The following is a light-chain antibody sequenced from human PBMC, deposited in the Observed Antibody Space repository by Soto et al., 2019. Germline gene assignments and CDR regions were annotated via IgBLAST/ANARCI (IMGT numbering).Light chain of an antibody. CDR1: HSISTS. Sequence: DIQMTQSPSTLSASVGDRVTITCRASHSISTSLAWYQQRPGRAPRLLIYDVSNLESGVPSRFSGSGSGTEFTLTITSLQPEDFAIYYCQQYDNSRTFGQGTKVDIK. CDR3: QQYDNSRT. V-gene: IGKV1-5*01. J-gene: IGKJ1*01. CDR2: DVS.